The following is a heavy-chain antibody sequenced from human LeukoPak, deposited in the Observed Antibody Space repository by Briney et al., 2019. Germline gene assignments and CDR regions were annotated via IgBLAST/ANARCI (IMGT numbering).Heavy chain of an antibody. V-gene: IGHV1-8*01. CDR3: ARGRRSSRGLLWFGESSRADFDY. CDR2: MNPNSGNT. D-gene: IGHD3-10*01. Sequence: ASVKVSCKASGYTFTSYDINWVRQATGQGLEWMGWMNPNSGNTGYAQKFQGRVTMTRNTSISTAYMELSSLSSEDTAVYYCARGRRSSRGLLWFGESSRADFDYWGQGTLVTVSS. CDR1: GYTFTSYD. J-gene: IGHJ4*02.